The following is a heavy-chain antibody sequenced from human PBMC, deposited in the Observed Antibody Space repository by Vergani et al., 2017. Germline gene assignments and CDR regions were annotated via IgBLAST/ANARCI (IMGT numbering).Heavy chain of an antibody. V-gene: IGHV3-74*01. CDR1: GFTFNEYW. CDR3: ARARKFRFGVVWENWFDP. D-gene: IGHD3-3*01. CDR2: MNGDGDTM. Sequence: EVELVESGGGLVQPGGSLRLSCAASGFTFNEYWMHWARHVPGKGLVWVSGMNGDGDTMSYADSVKGRFTISRDNAKNTLFLQMNSLRAEDTAVYYCARARKFRFGVVWENWFDPWGQGTLVTVSS. J-gene: IGHJ5*02.